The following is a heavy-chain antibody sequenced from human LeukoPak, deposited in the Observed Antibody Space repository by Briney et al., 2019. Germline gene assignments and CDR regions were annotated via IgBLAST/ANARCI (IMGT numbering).Heavy chain of an antibody. CDR3: VNGCASRGYFFYFDY. CDR2: IPYDGANK. CDR1: GLTFSNHG. V-gene: IGHV3-30*02. J-gene: IGHJ4*02. Sequence: PGGSLRLSCTASGLTFSNHGMHWVRQAPGKGLEWVAFIPYDGANKYYADSVKGRFTISRDTSKNMLSLQMSSLSAEDTALYYCVNGCASRGYFFYFDYWGQGGLVTVSS. D-gene: IGHD3-22*01.